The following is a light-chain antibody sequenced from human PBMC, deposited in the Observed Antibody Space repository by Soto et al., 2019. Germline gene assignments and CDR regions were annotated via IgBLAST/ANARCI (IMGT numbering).Light chain of an antibody. CDR3: LQYGSSPMYT. J-gene: IGKJ2*01. CDR2: GAS. V-gene: IGKV3-20*01. CDR1: QSVSSYY. Sequence: EIVLTQSPGTLSLSPGERATLSCRASQSVSSYYLGWYQQKPGQAPRLLIYGASSRATGIPDRFSGSGSGTDFTLTISRLEPEDFAVYYCLQYGSSPMYTFGQGTKLEIK.